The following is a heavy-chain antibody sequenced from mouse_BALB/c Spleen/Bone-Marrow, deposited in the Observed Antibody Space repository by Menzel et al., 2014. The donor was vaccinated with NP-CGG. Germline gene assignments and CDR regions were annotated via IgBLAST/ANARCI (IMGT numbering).Heavy chain of an antibody. Sequence: VQRVESGAELAKPGASVKMSCKASGYTFTSYWMHWVKQRPGQGLEWIGNINPSSGYTGYNQKFKDKATLTADKSSSTAYMQLSSLTSEDSAVYYCARPITTGIQAWFAYWGQGILVTVSA. CDR3: ARPITTGIQAWFAY. CDR1: GYTFTSYW. J-gene: IGHJ3*01. V-gene: IGHV1-7*01. CDR2: INPSSGYT. D-gene: IGHD2-4*01.